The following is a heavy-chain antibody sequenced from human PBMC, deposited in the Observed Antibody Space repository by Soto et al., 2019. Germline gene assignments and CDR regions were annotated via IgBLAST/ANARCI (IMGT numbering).Heavy chain of an antibody. CDR1: GYTFTNFG. Sequence: GASVKVSCKTSGYTFTNFGLSWVRQAPGQGLEWMGWISAYNGNTNYAQNFQGRVTMTTDTSTSTAYMELRSLRSDDTAVYYCARAGVYYDSSGPSTWFDPWGQGTLVTVSS. CDR2: ISAYNGNT. CDR3: ARAGVYYDSSGPSTWFDP. J-gene: IGHJ5*02. D-gene: IGHD3-22*01. V-gene: IGHV1-18*01.